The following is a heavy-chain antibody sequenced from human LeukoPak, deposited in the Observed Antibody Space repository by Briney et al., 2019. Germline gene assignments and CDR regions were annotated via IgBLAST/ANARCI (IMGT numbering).Heavy chain of an antibody. Sequence: ASVKASCKASGYTFTSYAMHWVRQAPGQRLEWMGWINAGNGNTKYSQTFQGRVTITRDTSASTAYMELSSLRSEDTGVYYCARVELLWFGESVTAFDIWGQGTMVTVSS. D-gene: IGHD3-10*01. CDR2: INAGNGNT. CDR3: ARVELLWFGESVTAFDI. V-gene: IGHV1-3*01. J-gene: IGHJ3*02. CDR1: GYTFTSYA.